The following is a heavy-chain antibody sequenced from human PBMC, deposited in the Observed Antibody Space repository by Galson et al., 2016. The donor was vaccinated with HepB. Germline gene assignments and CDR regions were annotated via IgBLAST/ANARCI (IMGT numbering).Heavy chain of an antibody. J-gene: IGHJ3*02. CDR2: IIPLFATA. CDR3: ARVGADITGTTKDAFDI. V-gene: IGHV1-69*13. D-gene: IGHD1-7*01. Sequence: SVKVSCKASGGTFSNYAIGWVRQAPGQGLEWMGGIIPLFATANYAQNFQGRVTITADESTSTAYMELSSLRSEDTAVCYCARVGADITGTTKDAFDIWGQGTMVTVSS. CDR1: GGTFSNYA.